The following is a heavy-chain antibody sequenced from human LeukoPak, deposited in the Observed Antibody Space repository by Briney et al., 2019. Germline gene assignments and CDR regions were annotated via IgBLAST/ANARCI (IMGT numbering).Heavy chain of an antibody. D-gene: IGHD3-22*01. V-gene: IGHV1-69*02. J-gene: IGHJ4*02. CDR3: ARYDSSGSPSDY. CDR1: GGTFSSYT. Sequence: SVKVSCKASGGTFSSYTISWVRQAPGQGLEWMGRIIPILGIANYAQKFQGRVTITADKSTSTAYMGLSSLRSEDTAVYYCARYDSSGSPSDYWGQGTLVTVSS. CDR2: IIPILGIA.